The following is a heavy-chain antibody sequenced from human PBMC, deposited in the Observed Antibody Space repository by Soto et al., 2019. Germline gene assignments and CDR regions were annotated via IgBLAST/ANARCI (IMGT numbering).Heavy chain of an antibody. CDR2: IYYSGST. CDR1: GGSISSSSYY. V-gene: IGHV4-39*07. CDR3: ARRRGFPYYYGMAV. Sequence: SETLSLTCTVSGGSISSSSYYWGWIRQPPGKGLEWIGNIYYSGSTYYNPSLKSRVTISVDRSKNQFSLKLSSVTAADTAVYYCARRRGFPYYYGMAVWGQGTTVTVSS. D-gene: IGHD5-12*01. J-gene: IGHJ6*02.